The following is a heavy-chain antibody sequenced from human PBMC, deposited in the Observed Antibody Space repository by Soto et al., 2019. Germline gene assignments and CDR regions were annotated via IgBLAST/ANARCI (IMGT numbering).Heavy chain of an antibody. CDR1: GGTFSSYA. CDR2: IIPIFGTA. D-gene: IGHD1-26*01. J-gene: IGHJ3*02. Sequence: SVEVSCAASGGTFSSYAISWVRQAPGQGLEWMGGIIPIFGTANYAQKFHGRVTITADESTSTAYMELSSLRSEDTAVYYCARAHLELVGAAFDIWGQWTMVTLSS. V-gene: IGHV1-69*01. CDR3: ARAHLELVGAAFDI.